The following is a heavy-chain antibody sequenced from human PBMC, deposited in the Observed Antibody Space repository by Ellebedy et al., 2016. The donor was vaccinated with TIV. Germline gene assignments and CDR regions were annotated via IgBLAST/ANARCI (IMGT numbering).Heavy chain of an antibody. CDR3: ASGLGVRRMNAFDI. D-gene: IGHD2-8*02. V-gene: IGHV4-59*12. Sequence: MPSETLSLTCTVSGGSISSYYWSWIRQPPGKGLEWLGYIVSSGSTNYNPSLKSRVTISVDTSKNQLSLKLSSVTAADTAMYYCASGLGVRRMNAFDIWGQGTMVTVSS. CDR1: GGSISSYY. J-gene: IGHJ3*02. CDR2: IVSSGST.